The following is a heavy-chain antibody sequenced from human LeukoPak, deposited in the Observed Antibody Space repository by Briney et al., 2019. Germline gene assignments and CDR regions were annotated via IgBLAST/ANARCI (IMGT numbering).Heavy chain of an antibody. D-gene: IGHD3-22*01. CDR3: ARHPTITMIVVVIIQWSWFDP. V-gene: IGHV4-39*01. CDR2: IYYSGST. J-gene: IGHJ5*02. Sequence: SETLSLTCTVSGGSISSSSYYWGWIRQPPGKGLEWIGSIYYSGSTYYNPSLKSRVTISVDTSKNQFSLKLSSVTAADTAVYYCARHPTITMIVVVIIQWSWFDPWGQGTLVTVSS. CDR1: GGSISSSSYY.